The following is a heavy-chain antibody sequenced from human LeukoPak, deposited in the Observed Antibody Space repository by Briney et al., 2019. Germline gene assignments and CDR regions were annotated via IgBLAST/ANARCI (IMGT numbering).Heavy chain of an antibody. J-gene: IGHJ4*02. CDR3: ARGMGGPDY. D-gene: IGHD2-15*01. CDR2: ISYSGST. CDR1: GGSISSYY. V-gene: IGHV4-59*01. Sequence: SETLSLTCTVSGGSISSYYWSWIRQPPGKGLEWIGYISYSGSTNYNPSLKSRVTMSVGTSKNQFSLKLSSVTAADTAAYYCARGMGGPDYWGQGTLVTVSS.